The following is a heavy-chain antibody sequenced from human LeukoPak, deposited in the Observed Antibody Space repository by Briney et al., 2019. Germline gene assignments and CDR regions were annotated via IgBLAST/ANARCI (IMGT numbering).Heavy chain of an antibody. CDR2: TSSSDAGT. CDR1: GFALSSYA. V-gene: IGHV3-23*01. D-gene: IGHD5-12*01. J-gene: IGHJ4*02. CDR3: AKDRGYSGSGGFDY. Sequence: GGSLRLSCAASGFALSSYAMSWVRQAPGKGLEWVSATSSSDAGTYHAESVRGRFTISRDNSKNTLYLQMNSLRAEDTATYYCAKDRGYSGSGGFDYWGQGILVTVSS.